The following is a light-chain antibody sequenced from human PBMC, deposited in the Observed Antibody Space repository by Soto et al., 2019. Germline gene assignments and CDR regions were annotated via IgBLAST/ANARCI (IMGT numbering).Light chain of an antibody. CDR3: QQYDEYPLT. CDR2: DTS. Sequence: DIQMTQSPATLSASVGDRVTITCRASQNIRSWLAWYQQKPGKVPNLLIWDTSKLHSGVPSRFSGSGSGTEFTLTIGSLQRDDFATYWCQQYDEYPLTLGGGTKVDIK. J-gene: IGKJ4*01. V-gene: IGKV1-5*01. CDR1: QNIRSW.